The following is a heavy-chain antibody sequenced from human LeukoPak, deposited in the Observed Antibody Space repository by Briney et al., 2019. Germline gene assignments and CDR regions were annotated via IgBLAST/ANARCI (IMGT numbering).Heavy chain of an antibody. J-gene: IGHJ5*02. CDR3: ARRSSGSKGYWFDP. CDR1: GASISGGTYY. Sequence: SETLSLTCSVSGASISGGTYYWGWIRQPPGKGLEWIGSIYYSGSTYYNPSLKSRVTISVDTSKNQFSLKLSSVTAADTAVYYCARRSSGSKGYWFDPWGQGTLVTVSS. CDR2: IYYSGST. D-gene: IGHD3-22*01. V-gene: IGHV4-39*01.